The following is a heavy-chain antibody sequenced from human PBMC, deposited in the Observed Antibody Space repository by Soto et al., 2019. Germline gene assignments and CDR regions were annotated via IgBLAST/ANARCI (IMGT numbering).Heavy chain of an antibody. Sequence: SETLSLTCTVSGDSISSPSYYWGWIRQPPGKGLEWIGSIDYSGTTYHNPSLKSRVTISVDLSKNQVSLKLRSVTAADTSLYFCVRYSVSSRFANDYWGQGTLVTVSS. V-gene: IGHV4-39*01. D-gene: IGHD1-26*01. J-gene: IGHJ4*02. CDR2: IDYSGTT. CDR3: VRYSVSSRFANDY. CDR1: GDSISSPSYY.